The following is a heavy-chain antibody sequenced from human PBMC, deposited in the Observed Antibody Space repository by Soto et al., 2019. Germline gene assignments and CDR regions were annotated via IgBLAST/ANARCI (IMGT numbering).Heavy chain of an antibody. CDR1: GFTFSSYS. J-gene: IGHJ3*02. CDR3: ARVGTTHDAFDI. D-gene: IGHD1-7*01. V-gene: IGHV3-21*01. CDR2: ISSSSSYI. Sequence: EVQLVESGGGLVKPGGSLRLSCAASGFTFSSYSMNWVRQAPGKGLEWVSSISSSSSYIYYADSVKGRFTISRDNAKNSLYLQMNSLRAEDTAVYYCARVGTTHDAFDIWGQGTMVTVSS.